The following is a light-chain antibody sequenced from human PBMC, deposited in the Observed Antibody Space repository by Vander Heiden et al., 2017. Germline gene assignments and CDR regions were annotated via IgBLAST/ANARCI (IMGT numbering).Light chain of an antibody. CDR2: DAT. J-gene: IGKJ3*01. V-gene: IGKV1-6*02. Sequence: QMTQSPSSLSASVGDRVTITCRASLDIRCDLGWYQQRPGKAPKLLIYDATRLQSGVPARFSGRGSGTDFTLTISSRHSEDFATYYCLQDYNYPFTFGPGTKVEIK. CDR3: LQDYNYPFT. CDR1: LDIRCD.